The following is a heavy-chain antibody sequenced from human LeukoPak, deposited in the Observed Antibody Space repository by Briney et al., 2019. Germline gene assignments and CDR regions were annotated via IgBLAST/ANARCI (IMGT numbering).Heavy chain of an antibody. D-gene: IGHD3-9*01. V-gene: IGHV4-34*01. Sequence: SETLSLTCAVYGGSFSAYCWSWIRQPPGKGLEWIGEINHSGSINYNPSLKSRVTISVRTSKNQFSLKLRSVTAADTAVYYCARLTGYTIEDYFDYWGQGTLVTVSS. J-gene: IGHJ4*02. CDR3: ARLTGYTIEDYFDY. CDR2: INHSGSI. CDR1: GGSFSAYC.